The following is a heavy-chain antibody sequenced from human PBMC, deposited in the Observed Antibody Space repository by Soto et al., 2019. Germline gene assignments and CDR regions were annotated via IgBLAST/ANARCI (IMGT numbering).Heavy chain of an antibody. V-gene: IGHV1-69*13. CDR1: GGTFSSYA. CDR2: IIPIFGTA. Sequence: EASVKVSCKASGGTFSSYAISWVRQAPGQGLEWMGGIIPIFGTANYAQKFQGRVTITADESTSTAYMELSSLRSEDTAVYYCAREEYGVAVAGTAPAYYYYGMDVWGQGTTVTVSS. CDR3: AREEYGVAVAGTAPAYYYYGMDV. D-gene: IGHD6-19*01. J-gene: IGHJ6*02.